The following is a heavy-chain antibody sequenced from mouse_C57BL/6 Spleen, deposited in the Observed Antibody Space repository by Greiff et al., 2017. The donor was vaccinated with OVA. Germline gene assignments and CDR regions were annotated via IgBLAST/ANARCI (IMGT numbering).Heavy chain of an antibody. CDR2: IWTGGGT. J-gene: IGHJ4*01. CDR3: ARTYYYGSSYGAMDY. D-gene: IGHD1-1*01. V-gene: IGHV2-9-1*01. CDR1: GFSLTSYA. Sequence: QVQLQQSGPGLVAPSQSLSITCTVSGFSLTSYAISWVRQPPGKGLEWLGVIWTGGGTNYNSALKSRLSISKDNSKSQVFLKMNSLQTDDTARYYCARTYYYGSSYGAMDYWGQGTSVTVSS.